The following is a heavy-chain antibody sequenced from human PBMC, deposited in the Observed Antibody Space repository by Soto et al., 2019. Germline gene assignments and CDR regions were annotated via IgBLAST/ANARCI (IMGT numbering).Heavy chain of an antibody. Sequence: GGSLRLSCAASGFTFSNYGMHWVRQAPGRGLEWVAIIWHDGNNKYYADSVRGRFIISRDNSKNRLYLQMNSLRAEDTAVYYCASDLVGASDSYGLDVWGQGTPVTVSS. J-gene: IGHJ6*02. CDR3: ASDLVGASDSYGLDV. D-gene: IGHD1-26*01. CDR2: IWHDGNNK. CDR1: GFTFSNYG. V-gene: IGHV3-33*01.